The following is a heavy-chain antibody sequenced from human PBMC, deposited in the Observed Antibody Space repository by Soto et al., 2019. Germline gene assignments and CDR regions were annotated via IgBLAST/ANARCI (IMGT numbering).Heavy chain of an antibody. CDR1: GGTFNRQA. J-gene: IGHJ5*02. V-gene: IGHV1-69*12. CDR2: FIPIFGTT. CDR3: AGVDSSMFEGGEWFDP. D-gene: IGHD3-10*02. Sequence: QVVQSGAEVKKPGSSVKVSCKASGGTFNRQAFSWVRQAPGQGLEWMGGFIPIFGTTDYSQKFQGRVTITGDEATSTAYMELSSLTSGETAVYYCAGVDSSMFEGGEWFDPWGQGTLVTVSS.